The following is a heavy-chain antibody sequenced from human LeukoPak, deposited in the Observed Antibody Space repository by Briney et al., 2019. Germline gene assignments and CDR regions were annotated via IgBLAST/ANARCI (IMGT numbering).Heavy chain of an antibody. D-gene: IGHD1-26*01. Sequence: GGSLRLSCAASGFTFDDYGMSWVRQAPGKGLEWVSGINWNGGSTGYADSVKGRFTISRDNAKNSLYLQMNSLRAEDTALYYCARGGQFHYYYYMDVWGKGTTVTVSS. V-gene: IGHV3-20*04. CDR2: INWNGGST. CDR1: GFTFDDYG. J-gene: IGHJ6*03. CDR3: ARGGQFHYYYYMDV.